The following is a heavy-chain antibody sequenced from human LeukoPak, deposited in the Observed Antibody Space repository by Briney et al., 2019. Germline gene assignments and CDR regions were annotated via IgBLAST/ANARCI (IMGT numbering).Heavy chain of an antibody. D-gene: IGHD5-18*01. Sequence: SETLSLTCTVSGSSLSSYYWSWLRQPPGKGLEWIGYIYYSGSTNYNPSLTGRVTISIDTSKNQFSLKLSSVTAADTAMYYCARVVYYGYTYGKYYFDFWGQGTLVTVSS. CDR2: IYYSGST. J-gene: IGHJ4*02. CDR3: ARVVYYGYTYGKYYFDF. CDR1: GSSLSSYY. V-gene: IGHV4-59*01.